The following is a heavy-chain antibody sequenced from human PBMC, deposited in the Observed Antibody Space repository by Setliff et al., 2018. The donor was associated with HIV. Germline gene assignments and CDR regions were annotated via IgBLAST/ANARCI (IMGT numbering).Heavy chain of an antibody. V-gene: IGHV1-2*02. D-gene: IGHD3-10*01. J-gene: IGHJ5*02. CDR1: TFTLNGYF. Sequence: GASVKVSCKASTFTLNGYFLHWVRQAPGQGLEWMGWINPDSGGTNYASKFQGRVTMTRDTSISTVYMELRRLKPNDTAVYYCAGGEIYGVMTFDHWGQGTLVTVSS. CDR2: INPDSGGT. CDR3: AGGEIYGVMTFDH.